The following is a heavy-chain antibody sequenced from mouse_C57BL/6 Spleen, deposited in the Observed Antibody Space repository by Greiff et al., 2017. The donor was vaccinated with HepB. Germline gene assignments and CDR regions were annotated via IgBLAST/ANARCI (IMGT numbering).Heavy chain of an antibody. CDR1: GFTFSSYA. CDR2: ISDGGSYT. V-gene: IGHV5-4*01. J-gene: IGHJ4*01. Sequence: EVQLVESGGGLVKPGGSLKLSCAASGFTFSSYAMSWVRQTPEKRLEWVATISDGGSYTYYPDNVKGRFTISRDNAKNNLYLQMSHLKSEDTAMYYCARVDPFYAMDYWGQGTSVTVSS. CDR3: ARVDPFYAMDY.